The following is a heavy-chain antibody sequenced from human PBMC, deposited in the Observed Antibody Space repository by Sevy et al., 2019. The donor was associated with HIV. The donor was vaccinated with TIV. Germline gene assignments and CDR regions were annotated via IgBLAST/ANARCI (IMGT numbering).Heavy chain of an antibody. CDR2: ISYDGSNK. CDR3: ARGGEDTAPFDY. V-gene: IGHV3-30-3*01. Sequence: GGSLRLSCVASGFTFSSYAMHWVRQAPGKGLEWVAVISYDGSNKYYADSVKGRFTISRDNSKNTLYLQMNSLRAEDTAVYYCARGGEDTAPFDYWGQGTLVTVSS. D-gene: IGHD5-18*01. J-gene: IGHJ4*02. CDR1: GFTFSSYA.